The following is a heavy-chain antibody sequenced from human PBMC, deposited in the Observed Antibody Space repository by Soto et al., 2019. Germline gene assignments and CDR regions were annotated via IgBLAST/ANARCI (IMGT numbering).Heavy chain of an antibody. D-gene: IGHD5-18*01. J-gene: IGHJ4*02. CDR2: ISYGGST. Sequence: QVQLQESGPGLVKPSQTLSLTCTVSGGSINSGGYCWSWIRQHPGKGLDWIGCISYGGSTSYNPSLKSRVTISIDTSKNQFSLKLPSVTAADTAVYYCSRGILVWGQGALTTVSS. CDR3: SRGILV. CDR1: GGSINSGGYC. V-gene: IGHV4-31*03.